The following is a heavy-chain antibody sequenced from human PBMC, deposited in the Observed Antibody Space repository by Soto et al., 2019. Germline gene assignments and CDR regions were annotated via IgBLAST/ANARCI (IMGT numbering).Heavy chain of an antibody. Sequence: ASVKGACKAAGYAFTGYAVGWVRQAPGQRLEWMGWINAGNGNTKYSQKFQGRVTITRDTSASTAYMELSSLRSEDTAVYYCARDRRSSGWVYWGQGTLVTVSS. CDR3: ARDRRSSGWVY. D-gene: IGHD6-19*01. CDR2: INAGNGNT. CDR1: GYAFTGYA. V-gene: IGHV1-3*01. J-gene: IGHJ4*02.